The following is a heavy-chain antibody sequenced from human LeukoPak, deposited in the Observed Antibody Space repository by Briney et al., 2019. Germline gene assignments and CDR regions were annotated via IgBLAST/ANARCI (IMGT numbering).Heavy chain of an antibody. CDR2: INPSGGST. J-gene: IGHJ4*02. Sequence: GASAKVSCKASGYTFTSYYMHWVRQAPGQGLEWMGIINPSGGSTSYAQKFQGRVTMTRDTSTSTVYMELSSLRSEDTAVYYCARADSYYYDSSGYYLDYWGQGTLVTVSS. V-gene: IGHV1-46*01. D-gene: IGHD3-22*01. CDR3: ARADSYYYDSSGYYLDY. CDR1: GYTFTSYY.